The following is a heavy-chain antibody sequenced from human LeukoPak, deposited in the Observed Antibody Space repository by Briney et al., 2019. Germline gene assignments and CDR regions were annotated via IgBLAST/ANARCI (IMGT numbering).Heavy chain of an antibody. CDR3: ARTWAAKRGYSYGSWDY. CDR1: GGSFSGYY. D-gene: IGHD5-18*01. V-gene: IGHV4-34*01. Sequence: SETLSLTCAVYGGSFSGYYWSWIRQPPGKGLEWIGEINHSGSINYNPSLKSRVTISVDTSKNQFSLKLSSVTAADTAVYYCARTWAAKRGYSYGSWDYWGQGTLVTVSS. CDR2: INHSGSI. J-gene: IGHJ4*02.